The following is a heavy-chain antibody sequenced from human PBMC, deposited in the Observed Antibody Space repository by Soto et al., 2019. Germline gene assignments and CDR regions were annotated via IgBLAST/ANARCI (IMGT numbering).Heavy chain of an antibody. CDR3: ARHRPTSSIRARDYYSAMDV. D-gene: IGHD6-6*01. Sequence: QVQLVQSGAEVKKPGASVKVSCKASGYSFITYGISWVRQAPGQGLEWLGWISTYNGNTKYAQKLQGRVTISTDTHTTTGYMELRSQSVDDTAVYYCARHRPTSSIRARDYYSAMDVWGQGTTVTVSS. V-gene: IGHV1-18*01. CDR2: ISTYNGNT. J-gene: IGHJ6*02. CDR1: GYSFITYG.